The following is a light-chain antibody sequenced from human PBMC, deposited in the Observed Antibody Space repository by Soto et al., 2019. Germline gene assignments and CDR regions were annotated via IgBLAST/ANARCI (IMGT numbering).Light chain of an antibody. CDR1: QSVNSY. CDR3: QQRRNWPT. V-gene: IGKV3-11*01. J-gene: IGKJ5*01. Sequence: EIVLTQSPAPLSLSPRERATLPFMAIQSVNSYLAWYQQRPGQAPSLLIYVASHRATGIPARFSGSGSGTDITLTISSLEHEDFTVYYCQQRRNWPTFGQGTRLEIK. CDR2: VAS.